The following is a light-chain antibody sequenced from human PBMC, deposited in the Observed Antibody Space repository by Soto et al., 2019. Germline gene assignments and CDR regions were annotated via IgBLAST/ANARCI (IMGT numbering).Light chain of an antibody. J-gene: IGKJ4*01. V-gene: IGKV1-8*01. CDR1: QAISSY. CDR2: AAS. Sequence: AIRMTQSPSSLSASTGDRVTITCRASQAISSYLAWYQQKPGKAPKLLIYAASTLQSGVPSRFSGSGSGTDVTLTISSLQPEDFATYYYHQYYSYPPVTFGGGTKVEIK. CDR3: HQYYSYPPVT.